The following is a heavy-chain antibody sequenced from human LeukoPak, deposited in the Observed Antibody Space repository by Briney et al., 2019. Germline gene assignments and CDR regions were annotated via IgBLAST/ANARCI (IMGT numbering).Heavy chain of an antibody. CDR1: GYTFTGYY. V-gene: IGHV1-2*02. CDR3: ARAFEYSSSSWFDP. Sequence: VASVKVSCKASGYTFTGYYMHWVRQAPGQGLEWMGWINPNSGGTNYAQKFQGRVTMTRDTSISTAYMELSRLRSDDTAVYYCARAFEYSSSSWFDPWGQGTLVTVSS. CDR2: INPNSGGT. J-gene: IGHJ5*02. D-gene: IGHD6-6*01.